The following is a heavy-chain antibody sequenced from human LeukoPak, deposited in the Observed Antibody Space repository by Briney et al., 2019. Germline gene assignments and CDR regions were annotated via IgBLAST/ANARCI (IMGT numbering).Heavy chain of an antibody. Sequence: PGGSLRLSCAADGCTVRSEGRCWGRQDPGKGMEWVSAISGSGGSTYYADSVKGRFTISRDNSKNTLYLQMNSLRAEDTAVSYCAKIRQSGTAAYYFDYWGQGTLRTVSP. CDR2: ISGSGGST. J-gene: IGHJ4*02. D-gene: IGHD6-25*01. CDR3: AKIRQSGTAAYYFDY. V-gene: IGHV3-23*01. CDR1: GCTVRSEG.